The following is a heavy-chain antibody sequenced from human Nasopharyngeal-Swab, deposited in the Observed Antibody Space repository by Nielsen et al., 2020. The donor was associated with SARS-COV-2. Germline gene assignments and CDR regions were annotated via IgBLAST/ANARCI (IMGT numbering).Heavy chain of an antibody. CDR1: GYTFTGYY. J-gene: IGHJ5*02. CDR2: INPNSGGT. CDR3: AREPDSSGWYATSNWFDP. V-gene: IGHV1-2*06. D-gene: IGHD6-19*01. Sequence: AAVKVSCKASGYTFTGYYMHWGRQDPGQGLEGMGRINPNSGGTNYAQKFQGRVTMTRDTSISTAYMELSRLRSDDTAVYYCAREPDSSGWYATSNWFDPWGQGTLVTVSS.